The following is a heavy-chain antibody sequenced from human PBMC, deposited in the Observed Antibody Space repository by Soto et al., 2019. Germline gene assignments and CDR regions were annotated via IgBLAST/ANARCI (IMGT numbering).Heavy chain of an antibody. CDR3: ARMATFGSLNWFDP. CDR1: GYSFTNND. D-gene: IGHD3-16*01. Sequence: PSVKVSCKASGYSFTNNDVSWVRQATGQGLEWMGWMNPGSGDTGYAQKFQGRVTMTRDISIATAYMELSSLRSDDTAIYYCARMATFGSLNWFDPWGQGTLVTVSS. V-gene: IGHV1-8*01. CDR2: MNPGSGDT. J-gene: IGHJ5*02.